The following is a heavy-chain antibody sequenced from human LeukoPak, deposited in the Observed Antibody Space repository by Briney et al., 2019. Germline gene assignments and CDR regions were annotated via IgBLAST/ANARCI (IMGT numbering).Heavy chain of an antibody. CDR1: GFTFSSYA. CDR2: ISGSGGST. D-gene: IGHD4-17*01. CDR3: AKENYGDSTGGRFQH. Sequence: GGSLRLSCAASGFTFSSYAMSWVRQTPVKGLEWVSGISGSGGSTYYADSVKGRFTISRVNSKNTLYLQMNSLRAEDTAVYYCAKENYGDSTGGRFQHWGQGTLVTVSS. V-gene: IGHV3-23*01. J-gene: IGHJ1*01.